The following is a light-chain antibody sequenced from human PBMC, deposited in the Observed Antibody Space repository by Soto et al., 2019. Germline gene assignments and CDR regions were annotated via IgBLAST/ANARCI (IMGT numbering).Light chain of an antibody. CDR1: QDISNY. CDR3: QQYDNLPIT. CDR2: DAS. Sequence: DIQMTQSPSSLSASVGDRVTITCQASQDISNYLNWYQHKPGKAPKLLIYDASNLETGVPSRFSGSGSGTDFTCTISSLQPEDIATYYCQQYDNLPITFGGGTKVEIK. V-gene: IGKV1-33*01. J-gene: IGKJ4*01.